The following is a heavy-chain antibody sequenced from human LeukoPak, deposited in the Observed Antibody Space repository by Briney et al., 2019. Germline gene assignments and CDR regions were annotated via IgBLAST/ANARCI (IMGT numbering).Heavy chain of an antibody. CDR2: INHSGST. CDR1: GGSFSGYY. J-gene: IGHJ5*02. Sequence: PSETLSLTCAVYGGSFSGYYWSWIRQPPGKGLEWIGEINHSGSTNYNPSLKSRVTISVDTSKNQFSLKLSSVTAADTAVYYCARGQLKWLKNWFDPWGQGTLVTVS. D-gene: IGHD6-19*01. CDR3: ARGQLKWLKNWFDP. V-gene: IGHV4-34*01.